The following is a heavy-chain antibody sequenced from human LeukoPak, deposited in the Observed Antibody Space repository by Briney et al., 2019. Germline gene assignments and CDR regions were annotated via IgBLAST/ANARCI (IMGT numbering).Heavy chain of an antibody. Sequence: SQTLSLTCAISGDSVSSNRAAWNWIGQSPSRRLEWLGRTYYRSKWYNDYAVSVKSRITINPDTSKNQFSLQLNSVTPEDTAVYYCAREWGGRQWLVLATAFDIWGQGTMVTVSS. J-gene: IGHJ3*02. CDR2: TYYRSKWYN. D-gene: IGHD6-19*01. CDR1: GDSVSSNRAA. CDR3: AREWGGRQWLVLATAFDI. V-gene: IGHV6-1*01.